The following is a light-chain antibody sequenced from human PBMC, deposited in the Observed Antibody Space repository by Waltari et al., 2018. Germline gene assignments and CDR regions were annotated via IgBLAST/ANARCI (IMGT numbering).Light chain of an antibody. CDR1: SPNIGTRYH. J-gene: IGLJ2*01. CDR3: QSYDSSLSGRV. V-gene: IGLV1-40*01. Sequence: QSVLTQPPSVSRAPRQRVTIPYTRRSPNIGTRYHVHWYQQLPGQAPTLLIRVNSNRPSGVPDRFSGSRSGTSASLAITGLRPEDEADYYCQSYDSSLSGRVFGGGTKVTVL. CDR2: VNS.